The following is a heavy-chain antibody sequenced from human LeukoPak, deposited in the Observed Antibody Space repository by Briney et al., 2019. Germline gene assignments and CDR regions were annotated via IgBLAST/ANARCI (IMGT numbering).Heavy chain of an antibody. J-gene: IGHJ4*02. Sequence: GESLKISCKTSGYRFTDYWIGWVRQMPGKGLEWMGIIYPGDSDTRYNPSFQGQVTISADGSISTAYLQWSSLKASDTAMYYCARPSSSWESDCWGQGTLVTVS. D-gene: IGHD6-13*01. CDR1: GYRFTDYW. CDR2: IYPGDSDT. V-gene: IGHV5-51*01. CDR3: ARPSSSWESDC.